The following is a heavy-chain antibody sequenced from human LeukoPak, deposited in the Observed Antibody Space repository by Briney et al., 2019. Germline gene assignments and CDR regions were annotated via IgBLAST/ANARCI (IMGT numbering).Heavy chain of an antibody. J-gene: IGHJ4*02. CDR3: ARVGYYGSGSFDY. V-gene: IGHV3-30-3*01. CDR2: ISYDGSNK. D-gene: IGHD3-10*01. CDR1: GFTFSSYA. Sequence: PGGSLRLSCAASGFTFSSYAMHWVRQAPGKGLEWVAVISYDGSNKYYADSVKGRFTISRDNSKNTLYLQMNSLRAEDTAVYYCARVGYYGSGSFDYWGQATLVTVSS.